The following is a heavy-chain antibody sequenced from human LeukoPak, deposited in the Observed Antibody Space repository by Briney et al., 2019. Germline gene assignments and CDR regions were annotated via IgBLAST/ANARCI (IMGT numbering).Heavy chain of an antibody. Sequence: GESLKISCKGSVYSFTSYWSGWVHQMPGKGLEWMGIIYPGDSDTRYSPSFQGQVTISADKSISTAYLQWSSLKASDTAMYYCARHLGSGWSPYYFDYWGQGTLVTVSS. D-gene: IGHD6-19*01. CDR3: ARHLGSGWSPYYFDY. CDR1: VYSFTSYW. CDR2: IYPGDSDT. J-gene: IGHJ4*02. V-gene: IGHV5-51*07.